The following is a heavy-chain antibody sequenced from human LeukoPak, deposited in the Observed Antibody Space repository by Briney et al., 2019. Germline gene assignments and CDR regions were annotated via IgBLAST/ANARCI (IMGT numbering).Heavy chain of an antibody. CDR1: GYSISSGYY. CDR2: IYHSGST. J-gene: IGHJ4*02. V-gene: IGHV4-38-2*02. Sequence: PSETLSLTCTVSGYSISSGYYWGWIRQPPGKGLEWIGSIYHSGSTYYNPSLKSRVTISVDTSKNQFSLKLSSVTAADTAVYYCARNDYGDYKFDYWGQGTLVTVSS. CDR3: ARNDYGDYKFDY. D-gene: IGHD4-17*01.